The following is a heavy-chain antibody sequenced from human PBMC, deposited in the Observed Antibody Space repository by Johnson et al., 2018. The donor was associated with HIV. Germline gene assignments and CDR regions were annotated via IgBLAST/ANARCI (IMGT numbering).Heavy chain of an antibody. CDR1: GFTFSSYA. D-gene: IGHD6-19*01. CDR2: ISYEGSNK. CDR3: ARDIIAVAGYDAFDI. J-gene: IGHJ3*02. V-gene: IGHV3-30-3*01. Sequence: QVQLVESGGGSVQPGGSLRLSCAASGFTFSSYAMHWVRQAPGKGLEWVAVISYEGSNKYSADSVTGGLPISRDNSKNTLYLQMNSLRAEDTAVYYCARDIIAVAGYDAFDIWGQGTMVTVSS.